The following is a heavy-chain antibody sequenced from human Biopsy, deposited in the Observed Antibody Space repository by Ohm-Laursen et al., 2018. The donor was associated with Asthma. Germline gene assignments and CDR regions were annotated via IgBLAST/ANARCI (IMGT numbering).Heavy chain of an antibody. CDR2: HDHEEGGT. CDR1: GYTLTDLS. CDR3: ASDFPKDYVRYNFQF. Sequence: ASVKASCKISGYTLTDLSMHWVRQAPGQGLEWMGGHDHEEGGTVNARRFQGRVAMTEDTSTDTAYMELSSLSSDDTAVYYCASDFPKDYVRYNFQFWGQGTLVTVSS. J-gene: IGHJ4*02. D-gene: IGHD4-17*01. V-gene: IGHV1-24*01.